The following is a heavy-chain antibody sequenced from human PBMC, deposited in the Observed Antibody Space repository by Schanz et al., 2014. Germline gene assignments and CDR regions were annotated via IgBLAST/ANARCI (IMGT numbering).Heavy chain of an antibody. CDR3: ARDRWDWNNAFDI. Sequence: EVQVVESGGGLVRPGGSLRLSCSGFTVSAYSANWVRQAPGKGLEWVSTVYMSAASTRYADSVKGRFIISRDNSKNTLYLQMNSLRAEDTAVYYCARDRWDWNNAFDIWGQGTMVTVSS. D-gene: IGHD1-1*01. CDR2: VYMSAAST. J-gene: IGHJ3*02. CDR1: GFTVSAYS. V-gene: IGHV3-21*02.